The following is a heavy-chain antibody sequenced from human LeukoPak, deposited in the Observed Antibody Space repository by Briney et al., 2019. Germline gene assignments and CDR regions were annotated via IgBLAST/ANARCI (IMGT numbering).Heavy chain of an antibody. CDR3: ARRDLGYCSSTSCYTWGVSRTSHGDAFDI. D-gene: IGHD2-2*02. V-gene: IGHV5-51*01. J-gene: IGHJ3*02. CDR1: GYSFTSYW. Sequence: GESLKISCQGSGYSFTSYWIGWVRQMPGKGLEWMGIIYPGDSDTRYSPSFQGLVTISADKSINTAYLQWRSLKASDTAMYYCARRDLGYCSSTSCYTWGVSRTSHGDAFDIWGQGTMVTVSS. CDR2: IYPGDSDT.